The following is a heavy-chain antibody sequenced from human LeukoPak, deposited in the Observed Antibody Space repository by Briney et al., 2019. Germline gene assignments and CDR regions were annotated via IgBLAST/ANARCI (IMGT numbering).Heavy chain of an antibody. J-gene: IGHJ3*02. V-gene: IGHV4-61*02. Sequence: SETLSLTCTVSGGSLSSGGYYWSWLRQPAGKGLEWLGRVYTSGSTNYNPSLKSRVTISIDTSKNQFSLNLSSVTAADTAVYYCARDQALGYGWPTVLAIDIWGQGTMVTVSS. CDR1: GGSLSSGGYY. D-gene: IGHD6-19*01. CDR3: ARDQALGYGWPTVLAIDI. CDR2: VYTSGST.